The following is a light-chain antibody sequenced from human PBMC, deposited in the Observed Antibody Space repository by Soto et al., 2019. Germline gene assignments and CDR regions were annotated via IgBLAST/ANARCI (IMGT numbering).Light chain of an antibody. CDR2: KAS. Sequence: DIQMTQSPSTLSASVGDRVTITCRASQSISSWLAWYQQKPGKAPNLLIYKASSLEGGGPSRFSGSGSGTEFTRTISSLQLDDFEPYYCQQYNSYPLTFGGGTKVEIK. V-gene: IGKV1-5*03. CDR3: QQYNSYPLT. CDR1: QSISSW. J-gene: IGKJ4*01.